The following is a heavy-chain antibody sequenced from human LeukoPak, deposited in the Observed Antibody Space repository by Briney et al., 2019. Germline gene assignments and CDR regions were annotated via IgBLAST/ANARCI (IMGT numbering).Heavy chain of an antibody. V-gene: IGHV3-11*04. CDR3: ARDDHSTDAFDI. CDR2: ISSSGSTI. J-gene: IGHJ3*02. CDR1: GFTFSDYY. Sequence: GGSLRLSCAASGFTFSDYYMSWLRQAPGKGLEWVSYISSSGSTIYYADSVKGRFTISRDNAKNSLYLQMNSLRAEDTAVYYCARDDHSTDAFDIWGQGTMVTVSS.